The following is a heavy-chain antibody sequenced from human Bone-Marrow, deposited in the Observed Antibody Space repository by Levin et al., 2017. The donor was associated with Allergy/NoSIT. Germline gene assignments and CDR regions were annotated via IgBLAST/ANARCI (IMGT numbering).Heavy chain of an antibody. J-gene: IGHJ5*02. D-gene: IGHD1-26*01. CDR1: GGSISSDDYY. CDR3: ARGGVEHWFDP. Sequence: SSETLSLTCTVSGGSISSDDYYWSWIRQPPGKGLEWVGYIYYNGRTFYTPSLKSRVTISVDTSKNQFSLKLFSVTAADTAVYYCARGGVEHWFDPWGQGTLVTVSS. CDR2: IYYNGRT. V-gene: IGHV4-30-4*01.